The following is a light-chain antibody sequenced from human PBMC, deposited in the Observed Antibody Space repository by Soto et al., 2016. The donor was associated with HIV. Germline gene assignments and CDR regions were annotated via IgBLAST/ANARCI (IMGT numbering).Light chain of an antibody. Sequence: SSELTQDPALSVTLGQTVKITCQGDSLKTYYASWYQQKPGQAPVLVIYGENNRPSGIPDRFSGSSSGNTASLTITGPQAEDEADYYCHSRDNSDNYWVFGGGTKLTVL. J-gene: IGLJ3*02. CDR2: GEN. CDR1: SLKTYY. CDR3: HSRDNSDNYWV. V-gene: IGLV3-19*01.